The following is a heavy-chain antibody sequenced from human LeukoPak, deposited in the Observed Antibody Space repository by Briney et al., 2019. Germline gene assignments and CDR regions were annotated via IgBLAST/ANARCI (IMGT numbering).Heavy chain of an antibody. V-gene: IGHV3-20*04. CDR3: ARQGSIAVAGGAFDI. D-gene: IGHD6-19*01. CDR1: GFTFDDYG. J-gene: IGHJ3*02. Sequence: GGSLRLSCAASGFTFDDYGMSWVRHPPGEGLEWVAGINWNGGSTGHADSVRGRFTISRDNAKNTLYLQINSLRAEDTAVYYCARQGSIAVAGGAFDIWGQGTMVTVSS. CDR2: INWNGGST.